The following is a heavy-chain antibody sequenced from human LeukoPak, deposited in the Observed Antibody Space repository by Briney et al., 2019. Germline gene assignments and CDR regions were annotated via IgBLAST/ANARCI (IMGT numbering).Heavy chain of an antibody. Sequence: GGSLGLSCTTSGFTFGDYGFSWVRQAPGKGLEWVGFIRKKAHDWTPQYAPSVQGRFTISRDDSKGIAYLEMNSLKTEDTAVYYCTRAGGYDNYLDYWGQGTLVTVSS. CDR3: TRAGGYDNYLDY. V-gene: IGHV3-49*04. J-gene: IGHJ4*02. D-gene: IGHD5-12*01. CDR1: GFTFGDYG. CDR2: IRKKAHDWTP.